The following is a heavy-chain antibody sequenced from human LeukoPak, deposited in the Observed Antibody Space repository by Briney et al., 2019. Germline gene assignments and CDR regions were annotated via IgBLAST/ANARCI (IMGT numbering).Heavy chain of an antibody. J-gene: IGHJ5*02. D-gene: IGHD2-2*01. CDR3: VKGRVPAAVWWFDP. V-gene: IGHV3-64D*06. Sequence: PGGSLRLSCSASGFTFSSYTMHWVRQAPGRGLEYVSAISSNGGSTYYADSVKGRFTISRDNSKNTLYLQMSSLRAEDTAVYYCVKGRVPAAVWWFDPWGQGTLVTVSS. CDR1: GFTFSSYT. CDR2: ISSNGGST.